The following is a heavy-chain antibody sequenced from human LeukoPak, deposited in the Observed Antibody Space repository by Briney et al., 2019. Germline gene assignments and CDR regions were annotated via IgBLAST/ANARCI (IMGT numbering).Heavy chain of an antibody. CDR1: GFTFSSYA. Sequence: GGSLRLSCAASGFTFSSYAMHWVRQAPGKGLEWVAVISYDGSNKYYADSVKGRFTISRDNSKNTLYLQMNSLRAEDTAVYYCARVKMVGYCSGGSCRLGYWGQGTLVTVSS. V-gene: IGHV3-30-3*01. CDR2: ISYDGSNK. CDR3: ARVKMVGYCSGGSCRLGY. D-gene: IGHD2-15*01. J-gene: IGHJ4*02.